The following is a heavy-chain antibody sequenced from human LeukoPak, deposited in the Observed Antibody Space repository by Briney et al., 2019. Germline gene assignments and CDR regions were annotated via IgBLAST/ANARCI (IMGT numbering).Heavy chain of an antibody. CDR3: AKEPLGRFLEWLHHFYFDY. V-gene: IGHV3-23*01. J-gene: IGHJ4*02. D-gene: IGHD3-3*01. Sequence: GGSLRLSCAASGFTFSSYAMSWVRQAPGKGLEWVSAISGSGGSTYYADSVKGRFTISRDNSKNTLYLQMNSLRAEDTAVYYCAKEPLGRFLEWLHHFYFDYWGQGTLVTVSS. CDR1: GFTFSSYA. CDR2: ISGSGGST.